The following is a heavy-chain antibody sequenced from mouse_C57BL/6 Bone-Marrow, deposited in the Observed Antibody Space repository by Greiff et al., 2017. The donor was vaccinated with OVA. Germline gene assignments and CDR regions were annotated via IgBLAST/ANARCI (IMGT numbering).Heavy chain of an antibody. D-gene: IGHD3-3*01. CDR1: GYTFTEYT. CDR2: FYPGSGSI. J-gene: IGHJ2*01. CDR3: ARHEGPKGHFDY. Sequence: VQVVESGAELVKPGASVKLSCKASGYTFTEYTIHWVKQRSGQGLEWIGWFYPGSGSIKYNEKFKDKATLTADKSSSTVYMELSRLTSEDSAVYFCARHEGPKGHFDYWGQGTTLTVSS. V-gene: IGHV1-62-2*01.